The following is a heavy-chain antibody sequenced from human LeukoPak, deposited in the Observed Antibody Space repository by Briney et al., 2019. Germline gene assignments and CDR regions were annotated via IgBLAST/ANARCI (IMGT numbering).Heavy chain of an antibody. D-gene: IGHD1-26*01. CDR3: ARDQAGASGSYSEYYSDY. Sequence: SQTLSLTCTVSGGSISSGGYYWSWIRQHPGKGLEWIGYIYYSGSTYYNPSLKSRVTISVDTSKNQFSLKLSSVTAADTAVYYCARDQAGASGSYSEYYSDYWGQGTLVTVSS. CDR2: IYYSGST. V-gene: IGHV4-31*03. J-gene: IGHJ4*02. CDR1: GGSISSGGYY.